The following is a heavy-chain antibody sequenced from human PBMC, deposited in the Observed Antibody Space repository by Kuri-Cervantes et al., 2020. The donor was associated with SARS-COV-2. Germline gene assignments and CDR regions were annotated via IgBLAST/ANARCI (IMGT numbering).Heavy chain of an antibody. CDR3: AKDRDYYDSSGSSFDY. D-gene: IGHD3-22*01. CDR1: GFNFSTTD. Sequence: GGSLRLSCVASGFNFSTTDMHWVRQAPGKGLEWVTFISSDGKNKKCMASGKGRFTISRDNSQNTLRLQMKSLRAEDTAVYYCAKDRDYYDSSGSSFDYWGQGTLVTVSS. CDR2: ISSDGKNK. J-gene: IGHJ4*02. V-gene: IGHV3-30*18.